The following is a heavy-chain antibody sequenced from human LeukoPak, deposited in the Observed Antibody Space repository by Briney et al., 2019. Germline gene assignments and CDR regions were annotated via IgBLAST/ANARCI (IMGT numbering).Heavy chain of an antibody. CDR3: AEHGITMIGGV. D-gene: IGHD3-10*02. J-gene: IGHJ6*04. CDR1: GFTFSSYE. V-gene: IGHV3-48*03. CDR2: ISSSGSTL. Sequence: GGSLRLSCAASGFTFSSYEVNGVRPAPGKGLEWVSYISSSGSTLYYADPVKGRFTISRDNAKNSLYLQMNSLRAEDTAVNYCAEHGITMIGGVWGKGTTVTISS.